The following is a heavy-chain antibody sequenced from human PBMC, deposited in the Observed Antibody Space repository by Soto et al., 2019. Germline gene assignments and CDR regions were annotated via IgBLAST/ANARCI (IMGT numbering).Heavy chain of an antibody. CDR1: GGTFSSYT. J-gene: IGHJ4*02. CDR3: ARDLGAYGDYASNY. V-gene: IGHV1-69*08. Sequence: QVQLVQSGAEVKKPGSSVKVSCKASGGTFSSYTISWVRQAPGQGLERMGRIIPILGIANYAQKFQGRVTITADKSTSTAYMELSSLRSEDTAVYYCARDLGAYGDYASNYWGQGTLVTVSS. D-gene: IGHD4-17*01. CDR2: IIPILGIA.